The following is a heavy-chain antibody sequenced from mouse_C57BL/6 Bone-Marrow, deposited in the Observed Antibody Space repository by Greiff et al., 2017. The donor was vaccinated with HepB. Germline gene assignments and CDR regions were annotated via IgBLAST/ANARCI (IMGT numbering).Heavy chain of an antibody. CDR2: INPNNGGT. CDR1: GYTFTDYN. Sequence: EVQLQQSGPELVKPGASVKMSCKASGYTFTDYNMHWVKQSHGKSLEWIGYINPNNGGTSYNQKFKGKATLTVNKSSSTAYMELRSLTSEDSAVYYCARNYYGNYFYWYFDVWGTGTTVTVSS. CDR3: ARNYYGNYFYWYFDV. V-gene: IGHV1-22*01. J-gene: IGHJ1*03. D-gene: IGHD2-1*01.